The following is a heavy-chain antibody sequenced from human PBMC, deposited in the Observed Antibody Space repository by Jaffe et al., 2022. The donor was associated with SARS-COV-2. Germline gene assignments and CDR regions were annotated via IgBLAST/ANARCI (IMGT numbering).Heavy chain of an antibody. Sequence: QVQLVESGGGVVQPGRSLRLSCAASGFTFSSYAMHWVRQAPGKGLEWVAVISYDGSNKYYADSVKGRFTISRDNSKNTLYLQMNSLRAEDTAVYYCARAPRSSGFWGMDVWGQGTTVTVSS. V-gene: IGHV3-30-3*01. CDR1: GFTFSSYA. CDR2: ISYDGSNK. D-gene: IGHD6-19*01. J-gene: IGHJ6*02. CDR3: ARAPRSSGFWGMDV.